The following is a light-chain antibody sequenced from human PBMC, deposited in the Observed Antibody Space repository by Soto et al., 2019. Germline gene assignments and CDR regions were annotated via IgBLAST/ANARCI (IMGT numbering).Light chain of an antibody. CDR3: QQSYSTLSIT. Sequence: DIQLTQSPSSLSASVGDRVTITCQASQDISSYLNWYQQKPGKVPKLLIYAASSLQSGVPSRFGGSGSGTDFTLTISSLQPEDFATYYCQQSYSTLSITFGQGTRLEIK. J-gene: IGKJ5*01. V-gene: IGKV1-39*01. CDR2: AAS. CDR1: QDISSY.